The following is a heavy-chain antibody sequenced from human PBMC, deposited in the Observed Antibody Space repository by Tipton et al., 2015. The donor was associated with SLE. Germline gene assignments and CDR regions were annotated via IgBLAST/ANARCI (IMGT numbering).Heavy chain of an antibody. D-gene: IGHD2-2*01. J-gene: IGHJ3*02. V-gene: IGHV4-61*02. CDR3: ARGVVVPAADAFDI. CDR1: GGSISSGSYY. CDR2: IYTSGST. Sequence: TLSLTCTVSGGSISSGSYYWSWIRQPAGKGLEWIGRIYTSGSTNYTPSLKSRVTISVDTSKNQFSLKLSSVTAADTAVYYCARGVVVPAADAFDIWGQGTMVTVSS.